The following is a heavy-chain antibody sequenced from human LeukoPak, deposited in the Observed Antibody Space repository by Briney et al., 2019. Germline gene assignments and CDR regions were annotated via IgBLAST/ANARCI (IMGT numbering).Heavy chain of an antibody. CDR3: AKDLYCSSTSCPEDFYYYYGMDV. CDR1: GFTFSSYA. V-gene: IGHV3-23*01. Sequence: GGSLRLSCSASGFTFSSYAMSWVRQAPGKGLEWVSAISGSGGSTYYADSVKGRFTISRDNSKNTLYLQMNSLRAEDTAVYYCAKDLYCSSTSCPEDFYYYYGMDVWGQGTTVTVSS. J-gene: IGHJ6*02. CDR2: ISGSGGST. D-gene: IGHD2-2*01.